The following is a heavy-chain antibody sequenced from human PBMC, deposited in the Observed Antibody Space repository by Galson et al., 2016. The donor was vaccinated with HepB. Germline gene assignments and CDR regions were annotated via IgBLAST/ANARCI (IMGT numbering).Heavy chain of an antibody. CDR3: ARESHYDFWSASYSPHH. CDR1: GYTFTSYG. V-gene: IGHV1-18*01. Sequence: SVKVSCKASGYTFTSYGISWVRQAPGQGLEWMGWISAFSGNRNYAHIVQDRVTLTTDTSTSTAYMELRSLRIDDTAVYYCARESHYDFWSASYSPHHWGQGTLVTVSS. CDR2: ISAFSGNR. J-gene: IGHJ5*02. D-gene: IGHD3-3*01.